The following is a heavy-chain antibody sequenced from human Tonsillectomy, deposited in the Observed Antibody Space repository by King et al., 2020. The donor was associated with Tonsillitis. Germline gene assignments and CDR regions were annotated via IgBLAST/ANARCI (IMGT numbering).Heavy chain of an antibody. Sequence: QLVESGGGLVQPGGSLRLSCAASGFTFSNYWMHWVRQAPGKGLVWVSRINSDGSSTSYADSVKGRFTISRGDAKNTLYLQMNSLRVEDTAVYYCARNPYCSNGVCRDYYFDYWGQGTLVTVSS. CDR3: ARNPYCSNGVCRDYYFDY. D-gene: IGHD2-8*01. CDR2: INSDGSST. V-gene: IGHV3-74*01. CDR1: GFTFSNYW. J-gene: IGHJ4*02.